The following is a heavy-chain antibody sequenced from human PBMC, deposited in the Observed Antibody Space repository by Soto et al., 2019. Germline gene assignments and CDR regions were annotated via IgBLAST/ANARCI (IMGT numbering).Heavy chain of an antibody. CDR1: GVSFLAYS. D-gene: IGHD3-10*01. V-gene: IGHV3-48*02. CDR3: AGSYSAGNWYFDY. J-gene: IGHJ4*02. CDR2: TSTSSTTK. Sequence: VGSRRLAYGASGVSFLAYSMNWVRQAPGKGVEWIACTSTSSTTKYYADSVRGRFSISRDNANDLLCLDMDTLRDEDTGIYYCAGSYSAGNWYFDYWGLGTPDTVSS.